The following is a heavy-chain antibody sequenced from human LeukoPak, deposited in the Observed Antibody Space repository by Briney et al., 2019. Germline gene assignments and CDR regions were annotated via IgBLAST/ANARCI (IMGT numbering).Heavy chain of an antibody. D-gene: IGHD3-22*01. V-gene: IGHV4-59*08. Sequence: SETLSLTCTVSGGSISSYYWSWIRQPPGKGLEWIGYIYYSGSTNYNPSLKSRVTISVDTSKNQFSLKLSSVTAADTAVYYCARLLYYYDSSGLGTGYFDYWGQGTLVTVSS. J-gene: IGHJ4*02. CDR1: GGSISSYY. CDR2: IYYSGST. CDR3: ARLLYYYDSSGLGTGYFDY.